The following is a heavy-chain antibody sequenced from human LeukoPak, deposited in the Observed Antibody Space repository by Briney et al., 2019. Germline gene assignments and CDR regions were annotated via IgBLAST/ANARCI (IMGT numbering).Heavy chain of an antibody. CDR3: AKVKLSSGWYLGY. J-gene: IGHJ4*02. D-gene: IGHD6-13*01. CDR2: ISYDGSNK. V-gene: IGHV3-30*18. Sequence: PGGSLRLSCAASGFTFSSYGMHWVRQAPGKGLEWVAVISYDGSNKYYADSVKGRFTISRDNSKNTLYLQMNSLRAEDTAVYYCAKVKLSSGWYLGYWGQGTLVTVSS. CDR1: GFTFSSYG.